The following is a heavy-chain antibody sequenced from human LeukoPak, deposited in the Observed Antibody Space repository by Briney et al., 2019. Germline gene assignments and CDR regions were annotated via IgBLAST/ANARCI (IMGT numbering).Heavy chain of an antibody. Sequence: GGSLRLSCAASGFTFSSYAMSWVRQAPGKGLEWVSAISGSGGSTYYADSVKGRFTISRDNSKNSLYLQMNSLRAEDTAVYYCAKGRGYIVVVPGDYFDYWGQGPLVTVSS. CDR2: ISGSGGST. D-gene: IGHD2-21*02. CDR3: AKGRGYIVVVPGDYFDY. CDR1: GFTFSSYA. V-gene: IGHV3-23*01. J-gene: IGHJ4*02.